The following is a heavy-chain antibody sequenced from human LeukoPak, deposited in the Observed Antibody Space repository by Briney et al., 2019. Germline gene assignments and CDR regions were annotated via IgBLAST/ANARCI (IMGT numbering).Heavy chain of an antibody. CDR3: ARRGIVGANYYFDY. CDR1: GGSISSSSYY. D-gene: IGHD1-26*01. CDR2: IYYSGST. Sequence: PSETRSLTCTVSGGSISSSSYYWGWIRQPPGKGLEWIGSIYYSGSTYYNPSLKSRVTISVDTSKNQFSLKLSSVTAADTAVYYCARRGIVGANYYFDYWGQGTLVSVSS. J-gene: IGHJ4*02. V-gene: IGHV4-39*01.